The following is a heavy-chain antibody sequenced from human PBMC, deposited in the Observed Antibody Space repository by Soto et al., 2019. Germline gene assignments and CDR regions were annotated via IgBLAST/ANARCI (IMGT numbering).Heavy chain of an antibody. D-gene: IGHD3-9*01. CDR3: ARALRYFDWPLPGY. CDR1: GDTFTSYA. Sequence: ASVKVSCKASGDTFTSYAMHWVRQAPGQRLEWMGWINAGNGNTKYSQKFQGRVTITRDTSASTAYMELSSLRSEDTAVYYCARALRYFDWPLPGYWGQGTLVTVSS. V-gene: IGHV1-3*01. CDR2: INAGNGNT. J-gene: IGHJ4*02.